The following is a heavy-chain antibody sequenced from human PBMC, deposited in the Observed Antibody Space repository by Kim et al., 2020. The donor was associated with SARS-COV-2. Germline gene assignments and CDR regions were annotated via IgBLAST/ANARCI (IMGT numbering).Heavy chain of an antibody. CDR1: GGTFSSYA. CDR2: IIPIFGTA. V-gene: IGHV1-69*13. D-gene: IGHD1-26*01. Sequence: SVKVSCKASGGTFSSYAISWVRQAPGQGLEWMGGIIPIFGTANYAQKFQGRVTITADESTSTAYMELSSLRSEDTAVYYCARGAVGAIDAFDIWGQGTMVTVSS. CDR3: ARGAVGAIDAFDI. J-gene: IGHJ3*02.